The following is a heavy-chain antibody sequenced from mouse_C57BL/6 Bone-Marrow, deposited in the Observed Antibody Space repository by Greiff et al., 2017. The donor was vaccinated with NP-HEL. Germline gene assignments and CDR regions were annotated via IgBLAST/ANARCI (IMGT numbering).Heavy chain of an antibody. Sequence: EADGGLVQPKGSLKLSCAASGFSFNTSAMNWVRQAPGKGSEWVACIRSRSNNYATYYADSLKDRFTISRDDSESMLYLQKNNWKTKDTAMYYYVGQSYDGYYLDYWGQGTTLTVAS. D-gene: IGHD2-3*01. V-gene: IGHV10-1*01. CDR3: VGQSYDGYYLDY. J-gene: IGHJ2*01. CDR2: IRSRSNNYAT. CDR1: GFSFNTSA.